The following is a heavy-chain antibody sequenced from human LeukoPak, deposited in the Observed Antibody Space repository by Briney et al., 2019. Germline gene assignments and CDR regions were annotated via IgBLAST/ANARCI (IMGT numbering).Heavy chain of an antibody. D-gene: IGHD1-14*01. CDR1: GFTFSSYS. V-gene: IGHV3-21*04. Sequence: PGGSLRLSCAASGFTFSSYSMNWVRQAPGKGLEWVSSISSSSSYIYYADSVKGRFTISRDNAKNSLYLQMNSLRAEDMALYYCAKAEGQPGEIGAFDIWGQGTMVTVSS. J-gene: IGHJ3*02. CDR3: AKAEGQPGEIGAFDI. CDR2: ISSSSSYI.